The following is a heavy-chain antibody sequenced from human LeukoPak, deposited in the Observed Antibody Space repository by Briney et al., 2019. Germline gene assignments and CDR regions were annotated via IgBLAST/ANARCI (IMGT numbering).Heavy chain of an antibody. CDR1: GFTVSSNS. V-gene: IGHV3-53*01. J-gene: IGHJ4*02. Sequence: GGSLRLSCTVSGFTVSSNSWSWVRQAPGKGLEWVSFTYSGGKTHSSDSVKGRFTISRDNSKNTLYPQMSSQGAEDTAIYYCARRAGEYSHPYDYWGQGTLVTVSS. CDR3: ARRAGEYSHPYDY. D-gene: IGHD2-15*01. CDR2: TYSGGKT.